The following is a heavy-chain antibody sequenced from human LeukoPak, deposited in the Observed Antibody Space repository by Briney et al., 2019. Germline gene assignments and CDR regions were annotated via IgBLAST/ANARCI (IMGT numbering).Heavy chain of an antibody. CDR3: ASGRVTAVY. D-gene: IGHD2-21*02. CDR1: GFTFSSYE. V-gene: IGHV3-48*03. Sequence: GGSLRLSCAASGFTFSSYEMNWVRQAPGKGLEWVSYISSSGSTIYYADSVKGRFTISRDNAKNSLYLQMNSLRTEDTAVYYCASGRVTAVYWGQGTLVTVSS. J-gene: IGHJ4*02. CDR2: ISSSGSTI.